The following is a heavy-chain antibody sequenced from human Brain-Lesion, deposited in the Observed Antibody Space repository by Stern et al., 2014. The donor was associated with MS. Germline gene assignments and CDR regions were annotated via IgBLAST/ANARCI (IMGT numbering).Heavy chain of an antibody. J-gene: IGHJ6*02. V-gene: IGHV4-61*02. D-gene: IGHD2-2*01. CDR2: IFNSGST. Sequence: MQLVESGPGLVKPSQTLSLSCTVSGGSISSGGYYWSWIRQPAGKGLEWIGRIFNSGSTSYNPSLKSRVTISIDTSKNQFSLRLNSMTAADTAVYYCAGGRVVPGFQYYATDVWGQGTTVIVSS. CDR3: AGGRVVPGFQYYATDV. CDR1: GGSISSGGYY.